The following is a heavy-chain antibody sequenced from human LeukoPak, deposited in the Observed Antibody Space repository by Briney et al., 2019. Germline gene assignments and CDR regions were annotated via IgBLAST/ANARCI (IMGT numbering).Heavy chain of an antibody. J-gene: IGHJ6*02. Sequence: SETLSLTCAVYGGSFSGYYWSWIRQPPGKGLEWIGEINHSGSTNYNPSLKSRVTISVDTSKNQFSLKLSSVTAADTAVYYCARAPRITMVRGVIRYYGMDVWGQGTTVTVSS. CDR3: ARAPRITMVRGVIRYYGMDV. V-gene: IGHV4-34*01. CDR2: INHSGST. D-gene: IGHD3-10*01. CDR1: GGSFSGYY.